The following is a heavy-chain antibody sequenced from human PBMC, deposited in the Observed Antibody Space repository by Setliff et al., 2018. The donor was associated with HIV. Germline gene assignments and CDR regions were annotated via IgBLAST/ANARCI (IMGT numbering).Heavy chain of an antibody. J-gene: IGHJ5*02. CDR3: ARGLYGDYGGELNWLDP. V-gene: IGHV7-4-1*02. CDR2: INANSGSP. D-gene: IGHD4-17*01. CDR1: GYNFENYA. Sequence: WASVKVSCKTSGYNFENYAINWVRQAPGQGLEWMGWINANSGSPTYAQAFTGRFFFSVDTAVATAYLQINNLKTEDTAVYFCARGLYGDYGGELNWLDPWGHGTRVTVSS.